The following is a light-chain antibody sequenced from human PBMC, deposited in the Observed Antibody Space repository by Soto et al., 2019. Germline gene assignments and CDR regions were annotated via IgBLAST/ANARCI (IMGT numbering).Light chain of an antibody. CDR3: QQYNNWPPLT. CDR1: QSVSNS. Sequence: EIVMTQFPATLSVSPGERATISCRASQSVSNSLAWYQQKPGQAPRLLIYGAYARATGVPARFSGSGSGTEFTLTISSLQSEDFAVYYCQQYNNWPPLTFGQGTKVGMK. J-gene: IGKJ1*01. V-gene: IGKV3-15*01. CDR2: GAY.